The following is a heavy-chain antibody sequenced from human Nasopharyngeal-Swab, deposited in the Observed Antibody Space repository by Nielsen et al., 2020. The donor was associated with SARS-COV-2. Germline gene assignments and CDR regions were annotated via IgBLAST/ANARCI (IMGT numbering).Heavy chain of an antibody. V-gene: IGHV4-59*01. CDR3: ARVQVDDDFWTGYHFDY. Sequence: GSLRLSCTVSGGSMNSYYWYWIRQPPGKGLEWIGYVFNSGSTEYSPSLKRRATISVDTSNNQFSLKLSSVTAAEPAVYFCARVQVDDDFWTGYHFDYWGQGTLVTVSS. D-gene: IGHD3/OR15-3a*01. CDR2: VFNSGST. CDR1: GGSMNSYY. J-gene: IGHJ4*02.